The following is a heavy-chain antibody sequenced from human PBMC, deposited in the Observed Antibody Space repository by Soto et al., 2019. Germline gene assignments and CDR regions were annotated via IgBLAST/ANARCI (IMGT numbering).Heavy chain of an antibody. Sequence: QVQLQESGPGLVKPSETLSLTCTVSGGSVSSGTYYWSWIRQPPGRGLEWIGYIYFSGSTNYNPSHKGRVIISVDMSHNQCSLKVSSVTAADTAVYYCASYSGYDFYCWGQGTLVSVSS. CDR1: GGSVSSGTYY. V-gene: IGHV4-61*01. J-gene: IGHJ4*02. CDR3: ASYSGYDFYC. CDR2: IYFSGST. D-gene: IGHD5-12*01.